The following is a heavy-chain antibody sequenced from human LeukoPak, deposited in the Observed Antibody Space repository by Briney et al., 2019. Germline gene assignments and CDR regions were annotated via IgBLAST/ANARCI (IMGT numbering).Heavy chain of an antibody. Sequence: PSETLSLTCSVSGVYFSSSGCYWGWIRQPPGKGLEWIGSIFYTGNTYYNPSLKSRITISADTSKNQFSLELRSVTAADTAVYYCARLGASLERDSGSFPDYWGQGTLVTVSS. J-gene: IGHJ4*02. D-gene: IGHD3-10*01. CDR1: GVYFSSSGCY. V-gene: IGHV4-39*01. CDR2: IFYTGNT. CDR3: ARLGASLERDSGSFPDY.